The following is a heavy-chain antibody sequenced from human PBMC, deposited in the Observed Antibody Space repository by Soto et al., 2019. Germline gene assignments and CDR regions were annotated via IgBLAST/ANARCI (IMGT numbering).Heavy chain of an antibody. CDR1: GGTFSNSA. D-gene: IGHD1-7*01. V-gene: IGHV1-69*12. CDR2: IMPIFRTP. CDR3: ARDKGRLQLGGNYHYILDV. Sequence: QVHLEQSGAEVRKPGSSVKVSCKASGGTFSNSAISWVRQAPGQGLEWMGGIMPIFRTPDYAQKFPGRVTIPADEATGTAYMELSGLRSDDTAVYYCARDKGRLQLGGNYHYILDVWGQGTTVTVSS. J-gene: IGHJ6*02.